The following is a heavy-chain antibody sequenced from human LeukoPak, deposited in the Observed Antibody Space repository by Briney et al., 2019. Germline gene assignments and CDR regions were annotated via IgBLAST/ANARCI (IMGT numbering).Heavy chain of an antibody. J-gene: IGHJ6*03. V-gene: IGHV1-24*01. CDR3: ARHGKDYGSGSPLGYYYYMDV. CDR2: FDPEDGET. Sequence: ASVKVSCKVSGYTLTELSMHWVRQAPGKGLEWMGGFDPEDGETIYAQKFQGRVTITADESTSTAYMELSSLRSEDTAVYYCARHGKDYGSGSPLGYYYYMDVWGKGTTVTISS. CDR1: GYTLTELS. D-gene: IGHD3-10*01.